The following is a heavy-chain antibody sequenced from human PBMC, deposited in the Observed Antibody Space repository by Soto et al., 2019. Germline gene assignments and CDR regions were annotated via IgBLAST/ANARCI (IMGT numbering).Heavy chain of an antibody. Sequence: SETLSLTCTVSGGSISSGSYYWGWIRQPPGKGLEWIGSIYYRGSTYYNPSLKSRVTVSVDTSKNQFSLKLNSVTAADTAVYYCARSTYYGDSSGYYRNFDYWGQGTLVTVSS. D-gene: IGHD3-22*01. J-gene: IGHJ4*02. V-gene: IGHV4-39*01. CDR2: IYYRGST. CDR1: GGSISSGSYY. CDR3: ARSTYYGDSSGYYRNFDY.